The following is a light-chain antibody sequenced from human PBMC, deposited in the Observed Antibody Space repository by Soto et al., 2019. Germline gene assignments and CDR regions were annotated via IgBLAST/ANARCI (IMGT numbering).Light chain of an antibody. J-gene: IGKJ1*01. CDR2: GAS. CDR3: QQTLSFPPT. Sequence: DIQMTQSPSSLSASVGDRVTITCRASQGIRTDLVWYQQKPGKAPRRLIYGASSLQSGVPSRFSGSGSGTEFTLTISSLQPEDFATYYCQQTLSFPPTFGQGTKV. V-gene: IGKV1-17*01. CDR1: QGIRTD.